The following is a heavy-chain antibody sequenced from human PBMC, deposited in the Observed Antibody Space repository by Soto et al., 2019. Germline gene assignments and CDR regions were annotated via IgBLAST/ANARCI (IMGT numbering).Heavy chain of an antibody. Sequence: SETLSLTCTVSCGSISSYYWSWIRQPPGKGLEWIGYFYYSGSTNYNPSLKSRVTISVDTSKNHFSLKLSSVTAADTAVYYCARARGGYFYFWARGTLVPSPQ. J-gene: IGHJ4*02. V-gene: IGHV4-59*01. CDR2: FYYSGST. CDR3: ARARGGYFYF. CDR1: CGSISSYY.